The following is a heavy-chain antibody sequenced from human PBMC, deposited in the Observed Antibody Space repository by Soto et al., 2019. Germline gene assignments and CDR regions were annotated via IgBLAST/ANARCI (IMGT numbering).Heavy chain of an antibody. J-gene: IGHJ3*02. Sequence: PGGSLRLSCAASGFTFGDYYMTWIRQAPGKGLEWVSYISSSGTGIYYADSVKGRFTISRDNAKKSLYLQMSSLRAEDTAVYYCARAYSDAFDIWGQGTMVTVSS. CDR1: GFTFGDYY. D-gene: IGHD2-15*01. CDR3: ARAYSDAFDI. CDR2: ISSSGTGI. V-gene: IGHV3-11*01.